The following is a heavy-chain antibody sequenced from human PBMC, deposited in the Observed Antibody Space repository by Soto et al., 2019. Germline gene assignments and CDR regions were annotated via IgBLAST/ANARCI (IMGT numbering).Heavy chain of an antibody. CDR3: ARDSVVVPYYYYYMDV. D-gene: IGHD2-2*01. CDR1: GGSISSGGYY. J-gene: IGHJ6*03. CDR2: IYYSGST. V-gene: IGHV4-31*03. Sequence: QVQLQESGPGLVKPSQTLSLTCTVSGGSISSGGYYWSWIRQHPGKGLEWIGYIYYSGSTYYNPSLKSRVTISVDTSKNQFSLKLSSVTAADTAVYYCARDSVVVPYYYYYMDVWGKGTTVTVSS.